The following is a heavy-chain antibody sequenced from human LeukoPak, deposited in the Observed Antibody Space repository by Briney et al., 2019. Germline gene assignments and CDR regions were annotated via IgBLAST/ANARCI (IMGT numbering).Heavy chain of an antibody. J-gene: IGHJ3*02. D-gene: IGHD3-22*01. CDR3: AKDMIVVVKGAFDI. Sequence: GGSLRLSCAASGFTFSSYSMNWVRQAPGKGLEWVSSISSSSLYIYYADSVKGRFTISRDNAKNSLFLQMNSLRAEDTAVYYCAKDMIVVVKGAFDIWGQGTMVTVSS. CDR2: ISSSSLYI. CDR1: GFTFSSYS. V-gene: IGHV3-21*04.